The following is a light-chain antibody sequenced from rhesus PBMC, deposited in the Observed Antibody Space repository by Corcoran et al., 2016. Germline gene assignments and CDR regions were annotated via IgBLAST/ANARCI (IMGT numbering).Light chain of an antibody. Sequence: DIQMTQSPSSLSASVGDRVTITCQASQGISSWLAWYQQKPGKAPKLLIYAASSLQSGGPSRFSGSGSGTDFTLNNSSLQPEDFATYYCQQHNSYPYSFGQGTKVEIK. CDR1: QGISSW. J-gene: IGKJ2*01. V-gene: IGKV1-33*02. CDR2: AAS. CDR3: QQHNSYPYS.